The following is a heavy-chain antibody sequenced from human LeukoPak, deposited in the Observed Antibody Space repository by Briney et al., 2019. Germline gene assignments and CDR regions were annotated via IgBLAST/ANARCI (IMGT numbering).Heavy chain of an antibody. CDR1: GGSISSSSYY. D-gene: IGHD2-8*01. Sequence: NPSETLSLTCTVSGGSISSSSYYWGWIRQPPGQGLEWIGSIYYSGSTYYNPSLKSRVTISVDTSKNQFSLKLSSVTAADTAVYYCARSSIVLMVYAMLDFDYWGQGTLVTVSS. J-gene: IGHJ4*02. CDR2: IYYSGST. V-gene: IGHV4-39*01. CDR3: ARSSIVLMVYAMLDFDY.